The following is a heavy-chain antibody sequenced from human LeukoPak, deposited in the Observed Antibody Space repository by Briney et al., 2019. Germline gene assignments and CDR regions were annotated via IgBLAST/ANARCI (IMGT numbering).Heavy chain of an antibody. V-gene: IGHV3-33*01. Sequence: PGGSLRLSCAASGFTFSSYGMHWVRQAPDKGLEWVAVIWYDGSNKYYADSVKGRFTISRDNSKNTLYLQMNSLRAEDTAVYYCARYSGYPLYYFDYWGQGTLVTVSS. CDR1: GFTFSSYG. D-gene: IGHD5-12*01. CDR3: ARYSGYPLYYFDY. J-gene: IGHJ4*02. CDR2: IWYDGSNK.